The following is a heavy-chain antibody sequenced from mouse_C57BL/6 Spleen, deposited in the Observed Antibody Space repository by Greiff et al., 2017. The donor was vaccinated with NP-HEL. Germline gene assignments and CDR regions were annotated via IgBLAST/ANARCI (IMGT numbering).Heavy chain of an antibody. D-gene: IGHD1-1*01. Sequence: EVMLVESGGGLVKPGGSLKLSCAASGFTFSDYGMHWVRQAPEKGLEWVAYISSGSSTIYYADTVKGRFTISRDNAKNTLFLQMTSLRSEDTAMYYCARPPITTVVAYWYFDVWGTGTTVTVSS. V-gene: IGHV5-17*01. J-gene: IGHJ1*03. CDR1: GFTFSDYG. CDR2: ISSGSSTI. CDR3: ARPPITTVVAYWYFDV.